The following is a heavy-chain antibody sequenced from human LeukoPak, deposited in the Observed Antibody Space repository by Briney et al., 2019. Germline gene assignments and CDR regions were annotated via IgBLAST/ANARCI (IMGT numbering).Heavy chain of an antibody. D-gene: IGHD2-15*01. CDR3: ARRWSQDAFDI. V-gene: IGHV4-59*01. Sequence: SETLSLTCTVSGDFITAYYWSWIRQPPGKGLEWIGYVYYSGSTEYNPSLKSRVTISVDTSKNQFSLKLSSVTAADTAVYYCARRWSQDAFDIWGQGTTVTVSS. J-gene: IGHJ3*02. CDR1: GDFITAYY. CDR2: VYYSGST.